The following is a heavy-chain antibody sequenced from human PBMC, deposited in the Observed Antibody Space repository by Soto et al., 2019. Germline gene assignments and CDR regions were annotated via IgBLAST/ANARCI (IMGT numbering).Heavy chain of an antibody. CDR2: IIPIFGIA. CDR3: ASSLYCSSTSCYSNYGMDV. V-gene: IGHV1-69*13. Sequence: ASVKVSCKASGDTFSSYAISWVRQAPGQGLEWMGGIIPIFGIANYAQKFQGRVTITADESTSTAYMELSSLRSEDTAVYYCASSLYCSSTSCYSNYGMDVWGQGTTVTVSS. J-gene: IGHJ6*02. CDR1: GDTFSSYA. D-gene: IGHD2-2*01.